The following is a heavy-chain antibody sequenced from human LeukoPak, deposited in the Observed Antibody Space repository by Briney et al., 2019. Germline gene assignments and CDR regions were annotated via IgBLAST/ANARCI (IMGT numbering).Heavy chain of an antibody. CDR2: ISGSGSST. CDR3: ARDYWNLVDY. D-gene: IGHD1-7*01. CDR1: GFTLSSYS. Sequence: GGSLRLSCAASGFTLSSYSMNWVRQAPGKGLEWVSAISGSGSSTYYADSVKGRFTISRDNSKNTLYLQMNSLRAEDTAVYYCARDYWNLVDYWGQGTLVTVSS. V-gene: IGHV3-23*01. J-gene: IGHJ4*02.